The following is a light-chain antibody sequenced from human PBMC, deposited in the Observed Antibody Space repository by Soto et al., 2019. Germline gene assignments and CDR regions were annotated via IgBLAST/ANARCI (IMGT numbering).Light chain of an antibody. CDR3: CAYAGSSTFVI. Sequence: QAASVSGSPGQSITISCTGTSSDVGSYNLVSWNQQHPGKVPKLMIYEVTKRPSGVSNRFSGSKSGNTASLTISGLQAEDEADYYCCAYAGSSTFVIFGGGTKLTVL. V-gene: IGLV2-23*02. CDR2: EVT. J-gene: IGLJ2*01. CDR1: SSDVGSYNL.